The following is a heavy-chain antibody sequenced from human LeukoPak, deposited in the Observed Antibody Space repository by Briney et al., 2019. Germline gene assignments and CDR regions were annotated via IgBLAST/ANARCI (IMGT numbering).Heavy chain of an antibody. Sequence: SETLSLTCAVYGGSLNGYYWSWIRQPPEKGLEWIGEGGNSGGTKFNPSLKSRVTISADTSKNQFSLKLSSVTAADTAVYYCARDPPYCSSTSCRFDYWGQGTLVTVSS. CDR3: ARDPPYCSSTSCRFDY. J-gene: IGHJ4*02. CDR1: GGSLNGYY. D-gene: IGHD2-2*01. V-gene: IGHV4-34*01. CDR2: GGNSGGT.